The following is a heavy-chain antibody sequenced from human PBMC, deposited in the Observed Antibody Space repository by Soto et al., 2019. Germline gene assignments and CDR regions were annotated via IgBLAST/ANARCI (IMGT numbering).Heavy chain of an antibody. J-gene: IGHJ5*02. CDR1: GFTLSNTG. CDR3: AKDWGSSGWFNWFDP. Sequence: QVQLVGSGGGVVQPGRSLRLSCVASGFTLSNTGMHWVRQAPGKGLEWVAMISHDGSNTYYGDSVKGRFTISRDNSWNTLYLQMDSLRPEDTSVYYCAKDWGSSGWFNWFDPWGQGTLVTVSS. CDR2: ISHDGSNT. D-gene: IGHD6-19*01. V-gene: IGHV3-30*18.